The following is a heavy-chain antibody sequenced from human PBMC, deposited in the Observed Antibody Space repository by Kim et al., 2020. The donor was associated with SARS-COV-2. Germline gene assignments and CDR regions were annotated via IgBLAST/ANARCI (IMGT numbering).Heavy chain of an antibody. CDR2: T. Sequence: TTYAQKFQGRVTMSWETSTGTVYMDVGSLRSEDTAIYYCARDSRWSMDVWGQGTTVTVSS. J-gene: IGHJ6*02. V-gene: IGHV1-46*01. CDR3: ARDSRWSMDV. D-gene: IGHD6-13*01.